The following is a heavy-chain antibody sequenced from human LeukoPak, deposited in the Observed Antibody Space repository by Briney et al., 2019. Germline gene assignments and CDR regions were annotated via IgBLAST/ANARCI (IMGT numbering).Heavy chain of an antibody. CDR1: RGSISSYY. Sequence: SETLSLTCTLSRGSISSYYWIWIRQPPGNGLEWIGYIYYSGSTNYNPSLNSRVTISIGTSKKQIFLKLSSVTAGDTAVYYCARGKWELSVGFDQWGRGTLVTVSS. V-gene: IGHV4-59*01. CDR3: ARGKWELSVGFDQ. J-gene: IGHJ4*02. CDR2: IYYSGST. D-gene: IGHD1-26*01.